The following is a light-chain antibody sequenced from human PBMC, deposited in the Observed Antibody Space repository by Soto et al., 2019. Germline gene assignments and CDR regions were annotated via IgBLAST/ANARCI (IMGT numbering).Light chain of an antibody. CDR1: SSDVGSYNR. CDR3: YSSTSSNTYV. J-gene: IGLJ1*01. V-gene: IGLV2-18*02. Sequence: QSALTQPPSVSGSPGQSVTISCSGTSSDVGSYNRVSWYQQAPGTAPKVMIYEVSNRPSGVPDRFSGSKSGNTASLTISGLQPEDEADYYSYSSTSSNTYVFGTGTKLTVL. CDR2: EVS.